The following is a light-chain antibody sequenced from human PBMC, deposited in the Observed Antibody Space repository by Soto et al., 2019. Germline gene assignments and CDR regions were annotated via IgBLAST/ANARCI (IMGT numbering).Light chain of an antibody. J-gene: IGLJ1*01. CDR3: QSYESSLRGSCV. CDR2: GNS. V-gene: IGLV1-40*01. Sequence: QSVLTQPPSVSGAPGQRATISCTGSSSNIGAGYDVHWYQQLPGTAPKLLIYGNSNRPSGVPDRFSGSKSGTSASLAITGLQAEDEADYYCQSYESSLRGSCVFGTGTKVTV. CDR1: SSNIGAGYD.